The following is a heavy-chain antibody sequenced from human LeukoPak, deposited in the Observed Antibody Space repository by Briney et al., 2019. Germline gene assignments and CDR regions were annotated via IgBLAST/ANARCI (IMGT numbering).Heavy chain of an antibody. CDR3: ARGGSTGGYDNDAFDI. CDR2: INYSGST. D-gene: IGHD5-12*01. V-gene: IGHV4-39*02. Sequence: PSETLSLTCTVSGASISSRSYYWGWIRQPPGKGLEWIGSINYSGSTSYNPSLKSRVTISADTSKNHFSLKLSFVTAADTAVYYCARGGSTGGYDNDAFDIWGQGTMVTVSS. J-gene: IGHJ3*02. CDR1: GASISSRSYY.